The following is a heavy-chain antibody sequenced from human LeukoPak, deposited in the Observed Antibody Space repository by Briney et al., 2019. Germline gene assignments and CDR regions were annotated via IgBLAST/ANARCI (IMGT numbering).Heavy chain of an antibody. CDR2: INHSGST. V-gene: IGHV4-34*01. CDR3: ARGRGERGFFDY. J-gene: IGHJ4*02. Sequence: PSETLSLTCAVYGGSFSGYYWSWIRQPPGKGLEWIGEINHSGSTNYNPSLKSRVTTSVDTSKNQFSLKLSSVTAADTAVYYCARGRGERGFFDYWGQGTLVTVSS. D-gene: IGHD1-26*01. CDR1: GGSFSGYY.